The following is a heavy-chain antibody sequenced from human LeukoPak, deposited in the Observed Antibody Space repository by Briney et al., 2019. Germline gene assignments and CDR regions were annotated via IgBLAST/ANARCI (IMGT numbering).Heavy chain of an antibody. CDR2: INPNSGDT. V-gene: IGHV1-2*02. CDR3: AKAPSYCSSTSCYFLSFDY. J-gene: IGHJ4*02. CDR1: GYTFTSYD. D-gene: IGHD2-2*01. Sequence: GASVKVSCKASGYTFTSYDINWVRQATGQGLEWMGWINPNSGDTHYAQKFQGRVTMTRDTSISTAYMELSRLRSDDTAVYYCAKAPSYCSSTSCYFLSFDYWGQGALVTVSS.